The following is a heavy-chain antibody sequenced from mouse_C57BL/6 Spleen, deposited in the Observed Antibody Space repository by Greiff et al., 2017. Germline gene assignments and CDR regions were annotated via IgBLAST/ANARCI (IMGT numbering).Heavy chain of an antibody. V-gene: IGHV5-16*01. D-gene: IGHD2-2*01. Sequence: EVKLMESEGGLVQPGSSMKLSCTASGFTFSDYYMAWVRQVPEKGLEWVANINYDGSSTYYLDSLKSRFIISRDNAKNILYLQMSSLKSEDTATYYCARGGYLYWYFDGWGTGTTVTVSS. CDR3: ARGGYLYWYFDG. CDR2: INYDGSST. J-gene: IGHJ1*03. CDR1: GFTFSDYY.